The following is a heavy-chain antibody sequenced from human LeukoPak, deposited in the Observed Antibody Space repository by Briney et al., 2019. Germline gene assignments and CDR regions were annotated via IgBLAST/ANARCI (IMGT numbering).Heavy chain of an antibody. CDR2: IYQSATT. V-gene: IGHV4-38-2*01. CDR3: ARGFIGANIDAFDI. D-gene: IGHD6-13*01. Sequence: SETLSLTCAVSGYSITSCYFWGWIRQPPGRGQEWVGSIYQSATTYSNPSLRSRVTISGDTSKNQFSLKLSSVTAADTAVYYCARGFIGANIDAFDIWGQGTMVIVSS. CDR1: GYSITSCYF. J-gene: IGHJ3*02.